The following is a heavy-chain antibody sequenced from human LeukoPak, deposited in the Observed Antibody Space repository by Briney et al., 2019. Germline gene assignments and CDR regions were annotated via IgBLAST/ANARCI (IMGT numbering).Heavy chain of an antibody. CDR1: GFTFSSYS. V-gene: IGHV3-21*04. D-gene: IGHD6-6*01. CDR2: ISSSSSYI. Sequence: PGGSPRLSCAASGFTFSSYSMNWVRQAPGKGLEWVSAISSSSSYIYYADSVKGRFAISRDYSKNTLYLQMSSLRADDTALYYCARDLEAARPGYWGQGTLVTVSS. J-gene: IGHJ4*02. CDR3: ARDLEAARPGY.